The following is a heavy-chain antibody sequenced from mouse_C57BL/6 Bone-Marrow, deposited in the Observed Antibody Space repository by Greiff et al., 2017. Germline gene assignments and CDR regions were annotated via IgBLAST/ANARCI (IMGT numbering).Heavy chain of an antibody. CDR1: GYTFTSYW. CDR3: SKGDGYRFAY. V-gene: IGHV1-69*01. Sequence: VQLQQPGAELVMPGASVKLSCKASGYTFTSYWMHWVKQRPGQGLEWIGEIDPSDSYTHYHQKFKGKSTLTVDKSSSTAYMQLSSLTSEDSAVYYWSKGDGYRFAYWGQGTLVTVSA. CDR2: IDPSDSYT. J-gene: IGHJ3*01. D-gene: IGHD2-3*01.